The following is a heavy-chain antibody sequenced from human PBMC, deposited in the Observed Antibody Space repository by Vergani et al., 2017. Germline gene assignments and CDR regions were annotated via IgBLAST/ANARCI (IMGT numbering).Heavy chain of an antibody. CDR1: GFTFSNYG. CDR3: ARDTVTGSRYFDY. J-gene: IGHJ4*02. D-gene: IGHD6-19*01. Sequence: QVQLVESGGGVVQPGGSLRLSCGASGFTFSNYGMHWVRQAPGKALEWVTFIRYDGSNTYYADSVKGRFTISRDNSKNTLFLQMNSLRPEDTAVYYCARDTVTGSRYFDYWGQGTLVTVSS. CDR2: IRYDGSNT. V-gene: IGHV3-30*02.